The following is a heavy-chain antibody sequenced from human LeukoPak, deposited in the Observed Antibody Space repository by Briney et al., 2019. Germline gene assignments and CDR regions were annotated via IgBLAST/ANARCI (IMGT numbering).Heavy chain of an antibody. J-gene: IGHJ4*02. Sequence: GGSLRLSCAASGFTFSSYGMHWVRQAPGKGLEWVAVIWYDGSNKYYADSVKGRFTISRDNSKNTLYLQVNSLRAEDTAVYYCARGGWFIVDYWGQGTLVTVSS. CDR3: ARGGWFIVDY. CDR2: IWYDGSNK. D-gene: IGHD3-10*01. V-gene: IGHV3-33*01. CDR1: GFTFSSYG.